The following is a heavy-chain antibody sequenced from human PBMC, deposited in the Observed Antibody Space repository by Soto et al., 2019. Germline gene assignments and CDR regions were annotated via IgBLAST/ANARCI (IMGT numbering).Heavy chain of an antibody. D-gene: IGHD5-18*01. CDR1: GFTFSSYG. CDR3: ARELEDTAMLNYYYYGMDV. J-gene: IGHJ6*02. Sequence: ESGGGVVQPGRSLRLSCAASGFTFSSYGMHWVRQAPGKGLEWVAVIWYDGSNKYYADSVKGRFTISRDNSKNTLYLQMNSLRAEDTAVYYCARELEDTAMLNYYYYGMDVWGQGTTVTVAS. CDR2: IWYDGSNK. V-gene: IGHV3-33*01.